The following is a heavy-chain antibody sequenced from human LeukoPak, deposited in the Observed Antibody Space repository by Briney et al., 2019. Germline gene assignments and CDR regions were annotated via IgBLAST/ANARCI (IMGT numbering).Heavy chain of an antibody. V-gene: IGHV1-24*01. D-gene: IGHD3-22*01. J-gene: IGHJ5*02. CDR1: GYTFTGYY. CDR3: ATGDLRGYYYSWFDP. CDR2: FDPEDGET. Sequence: EASVKVSCKASGYTFTGYYMHWVRQAPGKGLEWMGGFDPEDGETIYAQKFQGRVTMTEDTSTDTAYMELSSLRSEDTAVYYCATGDLRGYYYSWFDPWGQGTLVTVSS.